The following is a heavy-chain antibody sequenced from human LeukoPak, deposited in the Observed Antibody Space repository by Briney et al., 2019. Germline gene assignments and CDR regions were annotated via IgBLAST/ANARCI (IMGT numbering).Heavy chain of an antibody. CDR1: GGSFSGYY. Sequence: SETLSLTCAVYGGSFSGYYWSWIRQPPGKGLEWIGEINHSGSTNYNPPLKSRVTISVDTSKNQFSLKLSSVTAADTAVYYCATQHGMVRGAREYNWFDPWGQGTLVTVSS. CDR3: ATQHGMVRGAREYNWFDP. J-gene: IGHJ5*02. D-gene: IGHD3-10*01. V-gene: IGHV4-34*01. CDR2: INHSGST.